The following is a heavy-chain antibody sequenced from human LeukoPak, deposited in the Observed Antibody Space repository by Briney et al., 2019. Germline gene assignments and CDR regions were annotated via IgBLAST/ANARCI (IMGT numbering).Heavy chain of an antibody. CDR1: GYRFTNYW. J-gene: IGHJ4*02. CDR3: ARQRYRYYNDY. Sequence: GESLKISCKGSGYRFTNYWITWVRQMPGKGLEWMGRIDPSDSYTNYSPSFQGHVTISTDKSTSTAYLQWSSLKASDTAMYYCARQRYRYYNDYWGQGTLVTVSS. D-gene: IGHD5-18*01. V-gene: IGHV5-10-1*01. CDR2: IDPSDSYT.